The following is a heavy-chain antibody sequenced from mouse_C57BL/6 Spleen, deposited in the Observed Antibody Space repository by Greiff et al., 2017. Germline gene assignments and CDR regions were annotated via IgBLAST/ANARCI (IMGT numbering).Heavy chain of an antibody. CDR2: ILPSIGRT. J-gene: IGHJ2*01. V-gene: IGHV15-2*01. CDR3: ARGGYYDYDGRYFDY. CDR1: DSEVFPIAY. Sequence: VQLQQSGSELRSPGSSVKLSCKDFDSEVFPIAYMSWVRQKPGHGFEWIGGILPSIGRTSYGEKFEDKATLDADTLSNTAYLELNSLTSEDSAIYYCARGGYYDYDGRYFDYWGQGTTLTVSS. D-gene: IGHD2-4*01.